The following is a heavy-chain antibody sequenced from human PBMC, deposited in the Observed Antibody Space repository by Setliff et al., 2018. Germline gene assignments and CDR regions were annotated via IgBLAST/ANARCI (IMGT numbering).Heavy chain of an antibody. CDR3: AWAPRPPQYSGSHPRSYYFDY. CDR2: ISGYNGNT. Sequence: ASVKVSCKTSGYTFINYGLSWMRQAPGQGLEWMGWISGYNGNTDYAQNLQGRVTMTIDTSTSTAYMELSSLRSEDTAVYYCAWAPRPPQYSGSHPRSYYFDYWGQGTLVTVSS. CDR1: GYTFINYG. D-gene: IGHD1-26*01. J-gene: IGHJ4*02. V-gene: IGHV1-18*01.